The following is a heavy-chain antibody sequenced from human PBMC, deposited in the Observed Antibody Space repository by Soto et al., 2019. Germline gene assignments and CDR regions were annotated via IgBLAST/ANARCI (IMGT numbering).Heavy chain of an antibody. CDR3: ARGDGSGTYYYYYYGMDV. CDR2: ISAYNGNT. J-gene: IGHJ6*02. CDR1: GYTFTSYG. V-gene: IGHV1-18*01. D-gene: IGHD3-10*01. Sequence: PSVIGSCKASGYTFTSYGIGWVRQAPGQGLEWMGWISAYNGNTNYAQKLQGRVTMTTDTSTSTAYMELRSLRSDDTAVYYCARGDGSGTYYYYYYGMDVWGQGTTVTVSS.